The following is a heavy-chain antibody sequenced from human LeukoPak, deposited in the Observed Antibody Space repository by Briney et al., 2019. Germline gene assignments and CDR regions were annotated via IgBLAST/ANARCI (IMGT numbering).Heavy chain of an antibody. CDR1: GGSISSSSYY. V-gene: IGHV4-39*01. Sequence: SETLSLTCTVSGGSISSSSYYWGWIRRPPGKGLEWIGSIYYSGSTYYNPSLKSRVTISVDTSKNQFSLKLSSVTAADTAVYYCARHEYGSSWYYFDYWGQGTLVTVSS. J-gene: IGHJ4*02. D-gene: IGHD6-13*01. CDR2: IYYSGST. CDR3: ARHEYGSSWYYFDY.